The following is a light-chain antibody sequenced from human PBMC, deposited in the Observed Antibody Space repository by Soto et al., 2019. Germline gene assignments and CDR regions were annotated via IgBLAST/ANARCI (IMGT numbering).Light chain of an antibody. CDR2: EGS. CDR3: CSYAGRGV. V-gene: IGLV2-23*01. CDR1: SSDVGTYNL. Sequence: QSALTQPASVSGSPGQSIIISCTGTSSDVGTYNLVSWYQQYPGKAPKLIIFEGSKRPSGVSNRFSGSKSGNTASLTISGLQAEDEADYYCCSYAGRGVFGGGTKLTVL. J-gene: IGLJ2*01.